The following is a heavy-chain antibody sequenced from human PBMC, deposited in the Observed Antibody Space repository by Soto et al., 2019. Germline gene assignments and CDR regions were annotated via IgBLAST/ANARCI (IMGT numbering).Heavy chain of an antibody. D-gene: IGHD6-13*01. V-gene: IGHV1-2*02. CDR2: FNPNSGGT. Sequence: ASVKVSCKASGYTFTGYYMHWVRQAPGQGLEWMGWFNPNSGGTNYAQKFQGRVTMTRDTSISTAYMELSRLRSDDTAVYYCARGYSSSWRYYFDYWGQGTLVTVSS. CDR3: ARGYSSSWRYYFDY. J-gene: IGHJ4*02. CDR1: GYTFTGYY.